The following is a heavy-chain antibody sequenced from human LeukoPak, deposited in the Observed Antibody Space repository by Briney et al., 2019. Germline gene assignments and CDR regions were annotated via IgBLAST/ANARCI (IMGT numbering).Heavy chain of an antibody. Sequence: PSETLSLTCSVSGGSISSYYWSGIPQPPGKGLEWIEYIYYSGSTNYNPSLKSRVTISVDTSKNQFSLTLSSVTAADTAVYYCARHLRVNYFDHWGRGTLVSVSS. CDR3: ARHLRVNYFDH. CDR1: GGSISSYY. V-gene: IGHV4-59*01. CDR2: IYYSGST. D-gene: IGHD4-23*01. J-gene: IGHJ4*02.